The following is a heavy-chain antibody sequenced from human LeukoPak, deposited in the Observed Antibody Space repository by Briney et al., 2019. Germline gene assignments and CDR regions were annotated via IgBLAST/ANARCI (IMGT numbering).Heavy chain of an antibody. D-gene: IGHD4-17*01. CDR3: ARADYGDYAAYSDY. J-gene: IGHJ4*02. CDR1: GYTFTSYG. CDR2: ISAYNGNT. Sequence: ASVKVSCKASGYTFTSYGISWVRQAPGQGLEWMGWISAYNGNTNYAQKLQGRVTMTTDTSTSTAYMELRSLRSDDTAVYYCARADYGDYAAYSDYWGQGTLVTVSS. V-gene: IGHV1-18*01.